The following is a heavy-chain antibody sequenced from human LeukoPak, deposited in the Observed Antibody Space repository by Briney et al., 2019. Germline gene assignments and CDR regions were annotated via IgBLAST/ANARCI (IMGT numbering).Heavy chain of an antibody. Sequence: SETLSLTCTVSGGSISSSSYYWGWIRQPPGKGLEWIGSIYYSGSTYYNPSLKSRVTISVDTSKNQFSLKLSSVTAADTAVYYCARGSRRWLQLKVFDIWGQWTMVTISS. CDR3: ARGSRRWLQLKVFDI. J-gene: IGHJ3*02. V-gene: IGHV4-39*07. D-gene: IGHD5-24*01. CDR2: IYYSGST. CDR1: GGSISSSSYY.